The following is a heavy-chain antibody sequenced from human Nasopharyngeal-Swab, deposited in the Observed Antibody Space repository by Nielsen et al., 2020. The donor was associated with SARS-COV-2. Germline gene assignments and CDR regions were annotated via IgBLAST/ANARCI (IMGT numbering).Heavy chain of an antibody. V-gene: IGHV3-53*01. Sequence: GESLKISCTASGFTFSSYWMHWVRQAPGKGLVWVSVIYSGGSTYYADSVKGRFTISRDNSKNTLYLQMNSLRAEDTAVYYCASACSSTSCYGEGENWGQGTLVTVSS. D-gene: IGHD2-2*01. CDR2: IYSGGST. J-gene: IGHJ4*02. CDR1: GFTFSSYW. CDR3: ASACSSTSCYGEGEN.